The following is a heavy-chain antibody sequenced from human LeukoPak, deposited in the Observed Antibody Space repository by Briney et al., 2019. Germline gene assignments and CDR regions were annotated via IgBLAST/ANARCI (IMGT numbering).Heavy chain of an antibody. Sequence: SETLFLTCTVSGGSVSSGGYYWSWIRQHPGKGLEWIGYIYYSGSTNYSPSLKSRVTISVDTSKNQFSLKLSSVTAADTAVYYCARESVAAAVAYYFDYWGQGTLVTVSS. V-gene: IGHV4-31*03. D-gene: IGHD6-13*01. J-gene: IGHJ4*02. CDR1: GGSVSSGGYY. CDR3: ARESVAAAVAYYFDY. CDR2: IYYSGST.